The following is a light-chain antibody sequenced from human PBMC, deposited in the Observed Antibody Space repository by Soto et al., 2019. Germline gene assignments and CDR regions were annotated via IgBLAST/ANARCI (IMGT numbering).Light chain of an antibody. J-gene: IGKJ3*01. CDR1: QAISSNC. CDR3: QQCGSPPFT. Sequence: EIVLTQSPGTLPLSPGERATLSCRASQAISSNCLVWYQVKSGRAPRVLIHRASIRATDIPARFSGGGSGADFSLTIRRLQSEDWAVYYCQQCGSPPFTFGPRTKVDIK. CDR2: RAS. V-gene: IGKV3-20*01.